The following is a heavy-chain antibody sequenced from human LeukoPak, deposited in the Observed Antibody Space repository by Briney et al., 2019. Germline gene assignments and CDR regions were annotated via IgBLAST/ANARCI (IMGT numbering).Heavy chain of an antibody. CDR1: GGSIRSYY. CDR3: ARRRWFDP. CDR2: IYYSGST. J-gene: IGHJ5*02. Sequence: SETLSLTCTVSGGSIRSYYWSWIRQPPGKGLEWIGYIYYSGSTEYNPSLKSRVTISVDTSKNQFSLKLSSVTAADTAVYYCARRRWFDPWGQGTLVTVSS. V-gene: IGHV4-59*12.